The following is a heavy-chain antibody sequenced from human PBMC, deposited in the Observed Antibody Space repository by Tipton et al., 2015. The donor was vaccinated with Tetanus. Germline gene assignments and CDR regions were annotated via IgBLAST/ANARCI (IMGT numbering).Heavy chain of an antibody. CDR3: ARGEDAYKTGNY. Sequence: TLSLTCSVSGGSISSSDHYWGWIRQHPGKGLEWIGYIHYSGNTFYKPFLKSRVTISVDTSKKQFSLKMTSVTAADTAVYFCARGEDAYKTGNYWGQGTLVTVSS. CDR1: GGSISSSDHY. D-gene: IGHD5-24*01. V-gene: IGHV4-31*03. CDR2: IHYSGNT. J-gene: IGHJ4*02.